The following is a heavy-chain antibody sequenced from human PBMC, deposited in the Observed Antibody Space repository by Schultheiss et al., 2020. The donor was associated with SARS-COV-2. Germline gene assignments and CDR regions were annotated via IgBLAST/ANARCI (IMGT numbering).Heavy chain of an antibody. CDR1: GYTFTGYY. CDR2: INPNSGGT. J-gene: IGHJ6*02. V-gene: IGHV1-2*02. Sequence: ASVKVSCKASGYTFTGYYMHWVRQAPGQGLEWMGWINPNSGGTNYAQKFQGRVTITADESTSTAYMELSSLRSEDTAVYYCARGIAVAGTLGHYYYGMDVWGQGTTVTVSS. D-gene: IGHD6-19*01. CDR3: ARGIAVAGTLGHYYYGMDV.